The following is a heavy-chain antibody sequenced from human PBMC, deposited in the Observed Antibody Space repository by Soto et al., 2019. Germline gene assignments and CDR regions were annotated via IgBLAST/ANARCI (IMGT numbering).Heavy chain of an antibody. V-gene: IGHV3-21*01. CDR3: TRDASRDSSARGWFDP. Sequence: GGSLRLSCAAPGFTFRSFTMNWVRQAPGKGLEWVSTISSNSAYIYYTDALRGRFTISRDNAKNTLHLQMNSLRAEDTAVYYCTRDASRDSSARGWFDPWGPGTLVTVSS. D-gene: IGHD6-13*01. CDR2: ISSNSAYI. CDR1: GFTFRSFT. J-gene: IGHJ5*02.